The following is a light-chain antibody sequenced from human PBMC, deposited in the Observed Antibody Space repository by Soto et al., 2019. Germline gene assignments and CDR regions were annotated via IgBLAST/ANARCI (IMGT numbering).Light chain of an antibody. CDR2: EVS. Sequence: QSVLTQPASVSGSPGQTITISCTGTSSEVGGYSYVSWYQQHPGKAPKLVFYEVSSRPSGVSSRFSGSKSGNTASLTISGLQAEDEADYYCSSFERSGTRVIGGGTK. J-gene: IGLJ2*01. CDR1: SSEVGGYSY. V-gene: IGLV2-14*01. CDR3: SSFERSGTRV.